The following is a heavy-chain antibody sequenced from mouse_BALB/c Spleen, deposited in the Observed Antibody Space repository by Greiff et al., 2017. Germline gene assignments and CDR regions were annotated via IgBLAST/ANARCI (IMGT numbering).Heavy chain of an antibody. CDR2: ISSGSSTI. Sequence: DVKLVESGGVLVQPGGSRKLSCAASGFTFSSFGMHWVRQAPEKGLEWVAYISSGSSTIYYADTVKGRFTISRDNPKNTLFLQMTSLRSEDTAMYYCATGTGSMDYWGQGTSVTVSS. CDR3: ATGTGSMDY. V-gene: IGHV5-17*02. J-gene: IGHJ4*01. CDR1: GFTFSSFG. D-gene: IGHD4-1*01.